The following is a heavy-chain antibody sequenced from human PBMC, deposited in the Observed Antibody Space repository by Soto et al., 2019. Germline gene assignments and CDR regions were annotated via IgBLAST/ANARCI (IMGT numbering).Heavy chain of an antibody. CDR2: IWYDGSNT. CDR1: GFTFRDYG. CDR3: ARDPPGYSRENPVQLDY. D-gene: IGHD6-13*01. Sequence: GGSLRLSCAASGFTFRDYGMHWVRQAPGKGLEWVAVIWYDGSNTYYADSVKGRFTISRDNSKNTLYLQMNSLRAEDTAVYYCARDPPGYSRENPVQLDYWGQGTLVTVSS. J-gene: IGHJ4*02. V-gene: IGHV3-33*01.